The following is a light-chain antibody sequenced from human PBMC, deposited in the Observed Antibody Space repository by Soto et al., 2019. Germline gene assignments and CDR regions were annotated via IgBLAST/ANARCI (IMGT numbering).Light chain of an antibody. Sequence: EIVLTQSPATLSLSPGERATLSCGASQSIPGNFLAWYQHRRGLAPRLLIFDGSKRATGIPDRFSGSGSGSDFSLTISRLEPEDSAVYYCHHFGPSPTFGGGTKVEFK. CDR1: QSIPGNF. CDR2: DGS. CDR3: HHFGPSPT. J-gene: IGKJ4*01. V-gene: IGKV3D-20*01.